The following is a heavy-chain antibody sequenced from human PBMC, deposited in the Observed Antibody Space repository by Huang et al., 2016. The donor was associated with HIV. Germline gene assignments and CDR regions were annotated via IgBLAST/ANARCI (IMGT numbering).Heavy chain of an antibody. CDR1: GGTFSNYA. Sequence: QVQLVQSGAEVKKVGSSVKVSCKASGGTFSNYAISWVRLAPGHGLEWMGGIIPICGTANFAQKFQGRGTITADGSTSTAYLELSSLRSEDTAVYFCARQLYDNTGYLMGARLHDWGQGTLVTVSS. CDR2: IIPICGTA. V-gene: IGHV1-69*13. D-gene: IGHD3-22*01. J-gene: IGHJ4*02. CDR3: ARQLYDNTGYLMGARLHD.